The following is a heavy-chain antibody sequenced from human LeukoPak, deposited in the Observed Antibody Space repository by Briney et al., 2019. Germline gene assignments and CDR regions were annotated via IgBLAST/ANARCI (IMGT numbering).Heavy chain of an antibody. J-gene: IGHJ5*02. CDR3: ARGGSRRHWFDP. CDR2: ISSSGSNI. CDR1: GFTFSSYS. V-gene: IGHV3-48*04. Sequence: GGSLRLSCAASGFTFSSYSMNWVRQAPGKGLEWVSYISSSGSNIYYADTVKGRVTISRDNAENSLHLQMNSLRAEDTAVYYCARGGSRRHWFDPWGQGTLVTVS. D-gene: IGHD2-2*01.